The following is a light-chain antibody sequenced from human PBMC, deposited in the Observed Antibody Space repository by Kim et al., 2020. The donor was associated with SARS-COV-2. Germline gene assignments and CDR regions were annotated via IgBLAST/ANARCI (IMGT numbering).Light chain of an antibody. Sequence: GQKCTISCSRSSSNIGNNYVSWFQQLPGTAPNLLIYDNNKRPSGIPDRFSGSKSGTSATLGITGLQTGDEADYYCGTWDSSLSAVVFGGGTQLTVL. V-gene: IGLV1-51*01. J-gene: IGLJ3*02. CDR3: GTWDSSLSAVV. CDR1: SSNIGNNY. CDR2: DNN.